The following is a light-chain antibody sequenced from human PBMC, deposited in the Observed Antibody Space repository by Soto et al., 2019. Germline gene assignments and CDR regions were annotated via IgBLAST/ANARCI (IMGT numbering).Light chain of an antibody. Sequence: IQMTQSPSTLSASVGDRVTITCRASQTINSWLAWYQQKPGKAPKVLIFDASSLKTGVPSRFSGSGSGTEFTLTISNLQPDDFATYYCQQYDSYSSGPFGQGTNVDI. V-gene: IGKV1-5*01. CDR3: QQYDSYSSGP. CDR2: DAS. J-gene: IGKJ1*01. CDR1: QTINSW.